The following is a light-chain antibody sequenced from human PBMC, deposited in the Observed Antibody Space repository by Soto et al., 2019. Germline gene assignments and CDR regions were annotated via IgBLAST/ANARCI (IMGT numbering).Light chain of an antibody. CDR1: NSDVGGYKY. J-gene: IGLJ2*01. V-gene: IGLV2-14*03. CDR2: EVS. Sequence: QSALTQPASVSGSPGQSITISCTGSNSDVGGYKYVSWYQQHPGKAPKLIIYEVSNRPSGVSNRFSGSKSGNTASLTISGLQAEDEADYYCSSYAIIDTLVFGGGTKLTVL. CDR3: SSYAIIDTLV.